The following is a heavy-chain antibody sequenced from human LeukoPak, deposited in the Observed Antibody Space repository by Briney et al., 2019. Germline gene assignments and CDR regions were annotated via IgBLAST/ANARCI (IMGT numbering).Heavy chain of an antibody. Sequence: PGGSLRLSCAASEFLVRSNDLNWVRQAPGKGLEWVSIIYSAGIDYYSDSVKGRFALSRDNSKNTLYLQMNGLRAEDTAIYYCARGSSYFDLWGRGTLVTVSS. CDR1: EFLVRSND. CDR3: ARGSSYFDL. J-gene: IGHJ2*01. CDR2: IYSAGID. V-gene: IGHV3-66*01.